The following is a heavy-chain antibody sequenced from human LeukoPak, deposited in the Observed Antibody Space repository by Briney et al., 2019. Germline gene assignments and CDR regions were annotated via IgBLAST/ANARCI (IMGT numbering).Heavy chain of an antibody. CDR2: ISHSGRT. Sequence: PSETLSLTCTVSGYSISSGYYWGWIRPSPGKGLEWIASISHSGRTYYNPSLKSPVTISVDTSKNQFSLKLSSVTAADTAVYYCARAHSSSSSFDYWGQGTLVTVSS. CDR1: GYSISSGYY. D-gene: IGHD6-6*01. CDR3: ARAHSSSSSFDY. J-gene: IGHJ4*02. V-gene: IGHV4-38-2*02.